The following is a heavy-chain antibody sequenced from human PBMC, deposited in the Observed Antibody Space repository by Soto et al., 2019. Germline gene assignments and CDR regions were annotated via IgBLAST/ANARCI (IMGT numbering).Heavy chain of an antibody. CDR1: RFTFSSSW. Sequence: EVRLVESGGGLVQPGGSLRLTCTASRFTFSSSWMTWVRQAPGKGLEWVGNIKHDGSEVYYLDSVRGRFTISRDSAWKSLYLQVNSLRAEDTAVYYCAGIQNNWFDPWGQGTLVAVSS. CDR2: IKHDGSEV. J-gene: IGHJ5*02. CDR3: AGIQNNWFDP. V-gene: IGHV3-7*01.